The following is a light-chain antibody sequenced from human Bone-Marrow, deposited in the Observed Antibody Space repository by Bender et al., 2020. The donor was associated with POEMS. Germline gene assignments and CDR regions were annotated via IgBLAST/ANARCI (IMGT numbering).Light chain of an antibody. CDR2: SDN. CDR1: SSNIGSNT. Sequence: QSVLTQPPSVSGTPGQRVTVSCSGSSSNIGSNTVNWYQQLPGTAPQLLIYSDNQRPSGVPDRFSGSRSGTSASLAISGLQSEDEADYYCAVWDDSLDTLLFGGGTKLTVL. J-gene: IGLJ3*02. V-gene: IGLV1-44*01. CDR3: AVWDDSLDTLL.